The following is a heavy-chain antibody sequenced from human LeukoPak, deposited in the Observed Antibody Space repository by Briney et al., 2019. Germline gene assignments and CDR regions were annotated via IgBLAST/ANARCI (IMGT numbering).Heavy chain of an antibody. CDR1: GFTFSRNG. CDR2: ISYDDGSNK. V-gene: IGHV3-30*03. CDR3: ARDRSTSWSFDY. D-gene: IGHD6-13*01. Sequence: GGSLRLSCAASGFTFSRNGMHWVRQAPGKGLEWVAVISYDDGSNKYYADSVEGRFTISRDNSKNTLYLEMNSLRAEDTAVYYCARDRSTSWSFDYWGQGMLVTVSS. J-gene: IGHJ4*02.